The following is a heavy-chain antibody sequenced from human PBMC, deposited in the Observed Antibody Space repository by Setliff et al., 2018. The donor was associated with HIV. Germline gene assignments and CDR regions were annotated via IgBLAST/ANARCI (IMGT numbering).Heavy chain of an antibody. J-gene: IGHJ4*02. CDR1: GMSRSTSGVG. Sequence: SGPTLVNPTQTLALTCTVSGMSRSTSGVGVGWIRQTTGKALEWLALIYWDNDRRYSPSLKRRLTITKHTSKNQVVLTMTNMDPVDTAPYYFAHRLPGSVCWGVGNFDSRGEGTPV. CDR3: AHRLPGSVCWGVGNFDS. V-gene: IGHV2-5*02. D-gene: IGHD3-10*01. CDR2: IYWDNDR.